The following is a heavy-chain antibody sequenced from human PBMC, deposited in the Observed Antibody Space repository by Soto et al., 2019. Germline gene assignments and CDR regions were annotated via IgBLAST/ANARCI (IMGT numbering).Heavy chain of an antibody. CDR3: ARGGPPIDY. V-gene: IGHV1-3*05. J-gene: IGHJ4*02. CDR1: GYTFSSYA. D-gene: IGHD3-10*01. Sequence: QVQRVQSGAEEKKPGASVKVSCKASGYTFSSYAMHWERQAPGQRLEWMGWINAGNGNTKYSQKFQGRVTVSRDTSASTAYMELSSLRSEDTAVYYCARGGPPIDYWGQGTLVTVSS. CDR2: INAGNGNT.